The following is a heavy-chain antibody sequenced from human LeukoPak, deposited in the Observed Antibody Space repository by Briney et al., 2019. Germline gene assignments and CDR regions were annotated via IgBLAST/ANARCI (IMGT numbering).Heavy chain of an antibody. V-gene: IGHV3-7*03. Sequence: GESLRLSCIASGFTFSNYWMSWVRQAPGKGLEWVANIKQDGSEKYYVDSVKGRFSIPRDNAKSSLDLQMNNLRAEDTAVYYCATTQTFDYWGQGTLVTVSS. CDR1: GFTFSNYW. CDR3: ATTQTFDY. CDR2: IKQDGSEK. D-gene: IGHD2-15*01. J-gene: IGHJ4*02.